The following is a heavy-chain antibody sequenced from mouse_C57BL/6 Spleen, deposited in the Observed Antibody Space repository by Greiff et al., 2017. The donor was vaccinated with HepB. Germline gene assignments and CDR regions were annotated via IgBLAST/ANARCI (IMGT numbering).Heavy chain of an antibody. D-gene: IGHD2-4*01. Sequence: VQLQQPGAELVRPGSSVKLSCKASGYTFTSYWMHWVKQRPIQGLEWIGNIDPSDSETHYNQKFKDKATLTVDKSPSTAYMQLSSLTSEDSAVYYCAREGYDYDGAWFAYWGQGTLVTVSA. J-gene: IGHJ3*01. CDR1: GYTFTSYW. CDR3: AREGYDYDGAWFAY. CDR2: IDPSDSET. V-gene: IGHV1-52*01.